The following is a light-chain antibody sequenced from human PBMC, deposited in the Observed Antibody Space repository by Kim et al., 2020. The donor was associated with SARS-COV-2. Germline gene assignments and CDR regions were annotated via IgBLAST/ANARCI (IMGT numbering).Light chain of an antibody. V-gene: IGLV3-1*01. CDR1: KLGDKY. CDR2: QDS. Sequence: LSPGKTASITCSGDKLGDKYACWYQQKPGQSPVVVIHQDSKRPSGSPERFSGSNSGNTATLTISGTQAMDEADYYCQAWDSSTVVFGGGTKLTVL. J-gene: IGLJ2*01. CDR3: QAWDSSTVV.